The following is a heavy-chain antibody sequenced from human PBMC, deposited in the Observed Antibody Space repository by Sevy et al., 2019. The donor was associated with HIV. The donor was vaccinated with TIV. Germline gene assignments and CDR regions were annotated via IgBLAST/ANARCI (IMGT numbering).Heavy chain of an antibody. D-gene: IGHD3-16*02. J-gene: IGHJ3*02. CDR1: GFTFSTYG. CDR2: IWFDGSNT. CDR3: AKDAVTFGGVIVKGDAFDI. V-gene: IGHV3-33*06. Sequence: GGSLRLSCAASGFTFSTYGMHWVRQAPGKGLEWVAVIWFDGSNTYYADSVKGRFTISRDNSKNTLYLQMNSLRAEDTAVYYCAKDAVTFGGVIVKGDAFDIWGQGTMVTVSS.